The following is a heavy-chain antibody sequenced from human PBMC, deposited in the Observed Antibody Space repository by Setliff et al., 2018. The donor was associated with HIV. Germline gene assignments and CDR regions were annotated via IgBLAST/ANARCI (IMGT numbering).Heavy chain of an antibody. CDR2: IYTTGST. CDR1: GGSISSYY. CDR3: ATLKMATIYRDFDY. V-gene: IGHV4-4*07. J-gene: IGHJ4*02. Sequence: SETLSLTCTVSGGSISSYYWTWIRQPAGKGLEWIGHIYTTGSTNCNPSLKSRVSISVDTSKNQFSLKLSSVTAADTAVYYCATLKMATIYRDFDYWGQGTLVNVSS. D-gene: IGHD5-12*01.